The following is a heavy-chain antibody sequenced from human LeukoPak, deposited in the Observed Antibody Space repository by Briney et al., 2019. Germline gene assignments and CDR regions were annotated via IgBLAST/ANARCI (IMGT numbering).Heavy chain of an antibody. V-gene: IGHV1-69*13. CDR2: IIPLFGRT. Sequence: ASVKVSCKASGGTFNSNVISWVRQAPGQGLEWMGGIIPLFGRTNYAQKFQGRVTITADESTSTAYLELSSLRSEDTAVYYCARGGIVASDWGQGTLVTVSS. J-gene: IGHJ4*02. CDR3: ARGGIVASD. CDR1: GGTFNSNV. D-gene: IGHD5-12*01.